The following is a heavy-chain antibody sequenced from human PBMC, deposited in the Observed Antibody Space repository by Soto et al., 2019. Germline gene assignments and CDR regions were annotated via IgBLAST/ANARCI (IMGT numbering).Heavy chain of an antibody. Sequence: GGSLRLSCAASGFTFSSYAMSWVRQAPGKGLEWVSAISGSGGSTYYADSVKGRFTISRDNSKNTLYLQMNSLRAEDTAVYYCAKDRRGYSYGLAWFDPWGQGTLVTVSS. CDR3: AKDRRGYSYGLAWFDP. CDR2: ISGSGGST. J-gene: IGHJ5*02. V-gene: IGHV3-23*01. CDR1: GFTFSSYA. D-gene: IGHD5-18*01.